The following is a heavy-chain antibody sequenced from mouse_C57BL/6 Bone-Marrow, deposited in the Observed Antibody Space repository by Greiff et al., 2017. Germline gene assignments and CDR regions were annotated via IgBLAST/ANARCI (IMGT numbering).Heavy chain of an antibody. V-gene: IGHV5-6*02. CDR1: GFTFSSYG. Sequence: DVKLVESGGDLVKPGGSLKLSCAASGFTFSSYGMSWVRQTPDKRLEWVATISSGGSYTYYPDSVKGRFTISRDNAKNTLYLQMCSLKSEGTAMYYCARQGGLLGAMDYWGQGTSVTVSS. CDR3: ARQGGLLGAMDY. J-gene: IGHJ4*01. CDR2: ISSGGSYT. D-gene: IGHD3-3*01.